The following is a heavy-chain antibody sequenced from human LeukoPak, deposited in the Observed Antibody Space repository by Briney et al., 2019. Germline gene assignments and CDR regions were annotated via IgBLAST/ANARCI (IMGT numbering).Heavy chain of an antibody. CDR2: NSGNGGST. CDR3: ASAHCSSTSCYARDFDY. D-gene: IGHD2-2*01. Sequence: GGSLRLSCAASGFTFSSYAMSWVRQAPGKGLEWVSANSGNGGSTYYADSVKGRFTISRDNSKNTLYLQMNSLRAEDTAVYYCASAHCSSTSCYARDFDYWGQGTLVTVSS. J-gene: IGHJ4*02. CDR1: GFTFSSYA. V-gene: IGHV3-23*01.